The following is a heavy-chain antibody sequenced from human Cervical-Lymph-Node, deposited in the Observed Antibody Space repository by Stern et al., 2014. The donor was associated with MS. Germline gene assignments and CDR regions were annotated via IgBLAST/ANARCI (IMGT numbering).Heavy chain of an antibody. Sequence: QVQLVQSGGGVVQPGRSLRLSCAASGFTFSNYGMHWVRQAPGKGLEWLAVIWYDGNKKYYADSVKGRFTISRDNSKNKLFLQMSSLTAEDTALYYCARGNWNYEGMGYWGQGTLVTVSS. CDR3: ARGNWNYEGMGY. V-gene: IGHV3-33*01. D-gene: IGHD1-7*01. CDR2: IWYDGNKK. J-gene: IGHJ4*02. CDR1: GFTFSNYG.